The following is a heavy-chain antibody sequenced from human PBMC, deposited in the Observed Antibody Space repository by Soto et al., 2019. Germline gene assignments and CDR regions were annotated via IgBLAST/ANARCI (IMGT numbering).Heavy chain of an antibody. CDR1: GYIFTSYG. Sequence: QVQLVQSGAEVKKPGASVKVSCKASGYIFTSYGISWVRQAPGEGLEWVGWISNYNGITNYAQKVQGRVTRTTDRSTSTAYMELRSLRSDDTAVYYCAESMGGSGTYVSWGQGTLVTVSS. V-gene: IGHV1-18*01. J-gene: IGHJ4*02. CDR3: AESMGGSGTYVS. CDR2: ISNYNGIT. D-gene: IGHD3-10*01.